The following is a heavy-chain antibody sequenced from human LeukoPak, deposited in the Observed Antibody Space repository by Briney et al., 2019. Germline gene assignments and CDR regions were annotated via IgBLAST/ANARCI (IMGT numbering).Heavy chain of an antibody. CDR1: GFTFSSYA. D-gene: IGHD3-10*01. CDR2: ISGSGDST. J-gene: IGHJ1*01. CDR3: AHDTNYYGSGSYYPH. V-gene: IGHV3-23*01. Sequence: GGSLRLSCAASGFTFSSYAMSWVRQAPGKGLELVSAISGSGDSTYYADSVKGRFTISRDNSKNTLYLQVNSLRAEDTAVYYCAHDTNYYGSGSYYPHWGQGTLVTVSS.